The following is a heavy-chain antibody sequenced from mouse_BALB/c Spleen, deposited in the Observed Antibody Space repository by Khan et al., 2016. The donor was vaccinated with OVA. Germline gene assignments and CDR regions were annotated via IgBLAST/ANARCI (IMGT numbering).Heavy chain of an antibody. D-gene: IGHD2-3*01. V-gene: IGHV3-2*02. CDR3: ARIDGEYFDY. Sequence: EVQLVESGPGLVKPSQSLSLTCTVTGYSITSDYAWNWIRQFPGNKLEWMGYISYSGNTKYNPSLKSRISITRDTSKNQFFLQLKSVTTEDTATXCCARIDGEYFDYWGQGTTLTVSS. CDR1: GYSITSDYA. CDR2: ISYSGNT. J-gene: IGHJ2*01.